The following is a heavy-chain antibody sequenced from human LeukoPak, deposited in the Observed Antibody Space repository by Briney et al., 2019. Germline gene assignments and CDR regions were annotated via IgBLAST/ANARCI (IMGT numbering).Heavy chain of an antibody. Sequence: ASVKVSCKASGYTFTSYGISWVRQAPGQGLEWMGWISAYNGNTNYAQKLQGRVTMTRDTSTSTVYMELSSLRSEDTAVYYCARENGGNSGSLDYWGQGTLVTVSS. CDR2: ISAYNGNT. J-gene: IGHJ4*02. D-gene: IGHD4-23*01. CDR1: GYTFTSYG. V-gene: IGHV1-18*01. CDR3: ARENGGNSGSLDY.